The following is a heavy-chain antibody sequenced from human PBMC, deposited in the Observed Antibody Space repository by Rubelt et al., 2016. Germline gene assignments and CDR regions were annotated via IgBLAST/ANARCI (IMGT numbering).Heavy chain of an antibody. D-gene: IGHD3-22*01. J-gene: IGHJ3*02. Sequence: QVQLVQSGAEVKKPGSSVKVSCKASGGTFSSYAISWVRQAPGQGLEWMGRIIPILGIANYAQKFQGRVTITADKPTSTAYMELSSLRSEETAVYYCARDRLLDDSSGGDAFDIWGQGTMVTVSS. CDR3: ARDRLLDDSSGGDAFDI. CDR2: IIPILGIA. CDR1: GGTFSSYA. V-gene: IGHV1-69*04.